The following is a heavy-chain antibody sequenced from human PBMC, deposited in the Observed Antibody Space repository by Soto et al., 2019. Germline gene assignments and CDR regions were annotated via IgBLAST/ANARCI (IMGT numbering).Heavy chain of an antibody. Sequence: QVTLKESGPVLVKPRETLTLTCTVSGFSLSNARMGVSWIRQPPGKALEWLAHIFSNDEKSYSTSLKSRLTISKDTSKSQVVLTMTNMDPVDTATYYCARIERVDIVTNYYYYGMDVWGQGTTVTVSS. D-gene: IGHD5-12*01. J-gene: IGHJ6*02. V-gene: IGHV2-26*01. CDR1: GFSLSNARMG. CDR3: ARIERVDIVTNYYYYGMDV. CDR2: IFSNDEK.